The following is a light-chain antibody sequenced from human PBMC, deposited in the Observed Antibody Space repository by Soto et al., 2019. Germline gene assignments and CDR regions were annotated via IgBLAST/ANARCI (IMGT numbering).Light chain of an antibody. Sequence: QSALTQPASVSGSPGQSITISCTGTSSDVGGYNYVSWYQQHPGKAPKLMIYEVSNRPSGVSNRFSGSKSGNTASLTISGLQAEDEANYYCCSYTSSSTVGFGGGTQLTVL. V-gene: IGLV2-14*01. CDR1: SSDVGGYNY. CDR2: EVS. CDR3: CSYTSSSTVG. J-gene: IGLJ2*01.